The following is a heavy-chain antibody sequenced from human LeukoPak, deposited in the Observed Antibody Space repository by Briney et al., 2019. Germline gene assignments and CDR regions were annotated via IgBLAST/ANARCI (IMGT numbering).Heavy chain of an antibody. CDR1: GFTFSSYW. CDR3: AKDNGRYYYYYYMDV. Sequence: GGSLRLSCAAAGFTFSSYWMTWVRQSPGRGLEWVANIKPDGSEKYYVDSVKGRFTISRDNSKNTLHLQMNSLRAEDTAVYYCAKDNGRYYYYYYMDVWGKGTTVTVSS. V-gene: IGHV3-7*03. J-gene: IGHJ6*03. CDR2: IKPDGSEK.